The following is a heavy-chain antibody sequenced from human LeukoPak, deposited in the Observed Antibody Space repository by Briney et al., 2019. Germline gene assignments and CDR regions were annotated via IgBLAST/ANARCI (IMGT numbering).Heavy chain of an antibody. Sequence: SETLSLTCTVSGYSISSGYYWGWIRQPPGKGLEWIGTIYHSGTTYYNPSLKSRVTISVDTSKNQFSLKLSSVTAADTAVYYCAREQAAATNSLAWFDPWGQGTLVTVSS. D-gene: IGHD6-13*01. CDR3: AREQAAATNSLAWFDP. J-gene: IGHJ5*02. CDR1: GYSISSGYY. CDR2: IYHSGTT. V-gene: IGHV4-38-2*02.